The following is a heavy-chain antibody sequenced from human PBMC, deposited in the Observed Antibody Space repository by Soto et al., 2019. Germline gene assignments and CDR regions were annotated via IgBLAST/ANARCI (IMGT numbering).Heavy chain of an antibody. CDR3: AITFGGVIVTNNWFDP. V-gene: IGHV4-39*01. J-gene: IGHJ5*02. Sequence: SETLSLTCTVSGGSISSSSYYWGWIRQPPGKGLEWIGSIYYSGSTYYNPSLKSRVTISVDTSKNQFSLKLSSVTAADTAVYYCAITFGGVIVTNNWFDPWGQGTLVTVSS. CDR1: GGSISSSSYY. CDR2: IYYSGST. D-gene: IGHD3-16*02.